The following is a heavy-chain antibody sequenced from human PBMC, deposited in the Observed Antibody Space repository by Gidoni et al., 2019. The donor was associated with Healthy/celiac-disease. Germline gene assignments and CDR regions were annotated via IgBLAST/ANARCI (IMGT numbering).Heavy chain of an antibody. J-gene: IGHJ6*02. CDR1: GGSISSYY. Sequence: QVQLQESGPGLVKPSETLSLTCTVSGGSISSYYWSWIRQPPGKGLEWIGYIYYSGSTNYNPSLKSRVTISVDTSKNQFSLKLSSVTAADTAVYYCARDLVCSSTSCYYGMDVWGQGTTVTVSS. D-gene: IGHD2-2*01. CDR3: ARDLVCSSTSCYYGMDV. V-gene: IGHV4-59*01. CDR2: IYYSGST.